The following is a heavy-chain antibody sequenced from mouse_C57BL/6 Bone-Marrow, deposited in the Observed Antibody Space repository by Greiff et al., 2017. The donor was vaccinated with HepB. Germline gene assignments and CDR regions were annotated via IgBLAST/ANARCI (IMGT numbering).Heavy chain of an antibody. V-gene: IGHV1-81*01. CDR2: IYPRSGNT. D-gene: IGHD1-1*01. Sequence: QVQLQQSGAELARPGASVKLSCKASGYTFTSYGISWVKQRTGPGLEWIGAIYPRSGNTYYNEKFKGKATLTADKSSSTAYMELRSLTSEDSAVYFCVRAPIRYYVDYWGQGTTLTGSS. CDR1: GYTFTSYG. CDR3: VRAPIRYYVDY. J-gene: IGHJ2*01.